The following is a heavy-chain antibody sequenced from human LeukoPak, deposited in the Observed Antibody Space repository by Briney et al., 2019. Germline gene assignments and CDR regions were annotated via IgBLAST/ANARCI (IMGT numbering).Heavy chain of an antibody. V-gene: IGHV4-39*01. Sequence: SETLSLTCTVSGGSISSGTYYWGWLRQPPGPGLEWIGSIYHSGRTYFNPSLKSRVTISVDTTKNQFSLRLSSVTAADTAVYYCARHHNPSWYAYYFDLWGQGTLVTVSS. CDR2: IYHSGRT. D-gene: IGHD6-13*01. CDR3: ARHHNPSWYAYYFDL. CDR1: GGSISSGTYY. J-gene: IGHJ4*02.